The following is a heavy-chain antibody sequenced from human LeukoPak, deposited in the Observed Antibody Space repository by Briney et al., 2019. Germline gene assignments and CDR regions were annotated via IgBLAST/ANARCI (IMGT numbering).Heavy chain of an antibody. Sequence: GGSLRLSCAASGFTFSSYSMNWVRQAPGKGLEWVSYISSDSRTIYYADSVKGRFTISRDNAKNSVYLQMNSLRAEDTAVYYCARLYDSSGYSHDAFDIWGQGTLVTVSS. V-gene: IGHV3-48*01. CDR2: ISSDSRTI. CDR3: ARLYDSSGYSHDAFDI. D-gene: IGHD3-22*01. CDR1: GFTFSSYS. J-gene: IGHJ3*02.